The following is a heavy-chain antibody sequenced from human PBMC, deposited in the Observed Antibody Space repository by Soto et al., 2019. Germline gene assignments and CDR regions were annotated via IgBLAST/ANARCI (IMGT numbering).Heavy chain of an antibody. CDR1: RDSVSSNSAA. Sequence: SQTLSLTCAISRDSVSSNSAAWNWIRLSPSRGLEWLARTYYRSRWYNDYAVSVRSRITVNPDTSKNQFSLQLTSVTPEDTAVYYCAETTSHQRYLKDVWGKGTTVIVSS. D-gene: IGHD1-7*01. CDR3: AETTSHQRYLKDV. CDR2: TYYRSRWYN. J-gene: IGHJ6*04. V-gene: IGHV6-1*01.